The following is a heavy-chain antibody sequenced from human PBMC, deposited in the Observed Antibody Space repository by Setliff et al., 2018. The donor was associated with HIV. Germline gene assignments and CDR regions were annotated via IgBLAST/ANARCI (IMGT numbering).Heavy chain of an antibody. V-gene: IGHV3-33*01. CDR2: IWYDGSNI. CDR3: AREETYSSGWSPRPGTFDI. J-gene: IGHJ3*02. D-gene: IGHD6-19*01. CDR1: GFTFSSYG. Sequence: GGSLRLSCAASGFTFSSYGMHWVRQAPGKGLEWVAFIWYDGSNIYYADSVKGRFTISRDNSKNTLFLQMTSLRGEDTAVYYCAREETYSSGWSPRPGTFDIWGQGTTVTVSS.